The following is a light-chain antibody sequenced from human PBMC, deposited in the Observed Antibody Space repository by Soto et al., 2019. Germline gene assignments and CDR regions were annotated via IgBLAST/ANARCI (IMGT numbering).Light chain of an antibody. CDR2: GAS. V-gene: IGKV3-20*01. CDR3: QQYGSSPPYT. Sequence: EIVLTQSTGTLSLSPGERATLSCRASQSVSSSYLAWYQQKPGQAPRLLIYGASSRATGIPDRFSGSGSGTDFTLIISRLEPEDFAVYYCQQYGSSPPYTFGQGTKREIK. J-gene: IGKJ2*01. CDR1: QSVSSSY.